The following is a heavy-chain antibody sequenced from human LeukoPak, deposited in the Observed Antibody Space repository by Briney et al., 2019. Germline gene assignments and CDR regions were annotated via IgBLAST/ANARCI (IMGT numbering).Heavy chain of an antibody. Sequence: GSSVKVSCKASGGTFSSYAISRVRQAPGQGLEWMGRIIPILGIANYAQKFQGRVTITADKSTSTAYMELSSLRSEDTAVYYCARGLSRDGYNYARLYYFDYWGQGTLVTVSS. CDR1: GGTFSSYA. CDR3: ARGLSRDGYNYARLYYFDY. CDR2: IIPILGIA. V-gene: IGHV1-69*04. J-gene: IGHJ4*02. D-gene: IGHD5-24*01.